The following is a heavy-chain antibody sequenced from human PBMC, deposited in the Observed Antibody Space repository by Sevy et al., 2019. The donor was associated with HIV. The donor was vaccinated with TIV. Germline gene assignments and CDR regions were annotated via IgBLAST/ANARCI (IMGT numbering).Heavy chain of an antibody. J-gene: IGHJ1*01. Sequence: GGSLRLSCAASGFTFSDYSMHWVRQAPGKGLEWVATISYDGSNKHYADSVKGRFTLSRDNSKNSLFLQMNSLRAEDNAVYYCAFERLSSNVAEYFQNWGQGTLVTVSS. CDR2: ISYDGSNK. V-gene: IGHV3-30-3*01. D-gene: IGHD4-4*01. CDR3: AFERLSSNVAEYFQN. CDR1: GFTFSDYS.